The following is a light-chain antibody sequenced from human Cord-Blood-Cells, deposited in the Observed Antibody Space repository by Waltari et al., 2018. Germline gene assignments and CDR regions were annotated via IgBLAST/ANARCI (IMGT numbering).Light chain of an antibody. CDR3: AAWDDSLNGLV. CDR1: TPNIGSTP. Sequence: SVLTQPTSPSGPPGPRDTISCSGSTPNIGSTPDTWSQQLPGTAPKLLIYSNNQRPSGVPDRFSGSKSGTSAALAISGLQSEDEADYYCAAWDDSLNGLVFGGGTKLTVL. V-gene: IGLV1-44*01. CDR2: SNN. J-gene: IGLJ3*02.